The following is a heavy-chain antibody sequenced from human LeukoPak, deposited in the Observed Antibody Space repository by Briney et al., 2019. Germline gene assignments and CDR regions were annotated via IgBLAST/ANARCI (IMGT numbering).Heavy chain of an antibody. J-gene: IGHJ4*02. CDR1: GYTFTSYG. V-gene: IGHV1-18*01. Sequence: GASVKVSCKASGYTFTSYGISWVRQAPGQGLEWMGWISAYNGNTNYAQKLQGRVTMTTDTSTSTAYMELRSLRSDDTAVYYCARDSRRITIFGVVPGVDYFDYWGQGTLVTVSS. D-gene: IGHD3-3*01. CDR2: ISAYNGNT. CDR3: ARDSRRITIFGVVPGVDYFDY.